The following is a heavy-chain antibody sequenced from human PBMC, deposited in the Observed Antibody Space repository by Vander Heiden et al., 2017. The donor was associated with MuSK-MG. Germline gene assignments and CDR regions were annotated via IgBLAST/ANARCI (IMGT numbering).Heavy chain of an antibody. Sequence: QVQLVQSGAEVKKPGSSVKVSCKASGGTFSSYAISWVRQAPGQGLEWMGGIIPIFGTANYAQKFQGRVTITADESTSTAYMELSSLRSEDTAVYYCARRLTYYDFLSGWNWFDPWGQGTLVTVSS. CDR2: IIPIFGTA. V-gene: IGHV1-69*01. D-gene: IGHD3-3*01. J-gene: IGHJ5*02. CDR3: ARRLTYYDFLSGWNWFDP. CDR1: GGTFSSYA.